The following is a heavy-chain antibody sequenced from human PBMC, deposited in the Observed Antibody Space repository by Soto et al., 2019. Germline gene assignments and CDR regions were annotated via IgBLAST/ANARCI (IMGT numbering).Heavy chain of an antibody. CDR2: IYYSGST. V-gene: IGHV4-59*01. Sequence: SETLSLTCTVSGGSISSYYWSWIRQPPGKGLEWIGYIYYSGSTNYNPSLKSRVTISVDTSKNQFSLKLSSVTAADTAVYYCASTLDYGDYVYFDYWGQGTLVTVSS. J-gene: IGHJ4*02. D-gene: IGHD4-17*01. CDR3: ASTLDYGDYVYFDY. CDR1: GGSISSYY.